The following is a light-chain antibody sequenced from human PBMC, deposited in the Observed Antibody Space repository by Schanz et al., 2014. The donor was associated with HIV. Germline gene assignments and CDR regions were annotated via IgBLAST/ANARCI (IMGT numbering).Light chain of an antibody. J-gene: IGLJ1*01. V-gene: IGLV2-14*03. CDR3: SSYTSSSSLYV. CDR2: DVS. Sequence: QSALTQHASVSGSPGQSISISCTGTSGDVGSYNYVSWYQQHPGKAPKLMIYDVSNRPSGVSSRFSGSKSGNTASLTISGLQAEDEADYYCSSYTSSSSLYVFGTGTKLTVL. CDR1: SGDVGSYNY.